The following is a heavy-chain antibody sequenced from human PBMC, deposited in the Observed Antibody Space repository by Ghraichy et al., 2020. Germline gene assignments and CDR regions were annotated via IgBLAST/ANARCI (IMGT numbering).Heavy chain of an antibody. J-gene: IGHJ6*02. CDR3: ARDFPSMIPNNYGMDI. V-gene: IGHV4-59*01. CDR1: GGSISGYY. D-gene: IGHD3-22*01. CDR2: IYYTGST. Sequence: ESLNISCTVSGGSISGYYWSWIQQPPGKGLEWIGYIYYTGSTNYNPSLKSRATISVDTSKNHFSLNLNSLTTADTAVYYCARDFPSMIPNNYGMDIWGQGTTVTVSS.